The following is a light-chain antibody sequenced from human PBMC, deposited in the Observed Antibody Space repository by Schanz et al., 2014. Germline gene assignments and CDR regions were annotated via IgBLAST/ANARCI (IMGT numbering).Light chain of an antibody. CDR1: SSDVGGHNY. V-gene: IGLV2-11*01. J-gene: IGLJ3*02. CDR3: SSYTSNSPPEV. Sequence: QSVLTQPRSVSGSPGQSVTISCAGTSSDVGGHNYVSWYQQHPGKAPKLIISDVTRRPSGVPDRFSGSKSDNTASLTVSGLQVEDEADYYCSSYTSNSPPEVFGGGTKLTVL. CDR2: DVT.